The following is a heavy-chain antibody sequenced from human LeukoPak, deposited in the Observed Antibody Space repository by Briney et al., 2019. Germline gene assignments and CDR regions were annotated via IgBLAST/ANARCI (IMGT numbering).Heavy chain of an antibody. CDR1: GGSFSGYY. CDR2: IYTSGST. V-gene: IGHV4-4*07. J-gene: IGHJ4*02. D-gene: IGHD4-23*01. Sequence: SETLSLTCAVYGGSFSGYYWSWIRQPAGKGLEWIGRIYTSGSTNYNPSLKSRVTMSVDTSKNQFSLKLSSVTAADTAVYYCAREGGNHFYFDYWGQGTLVTVSS. CDR3: AREGGNHFYFDY.